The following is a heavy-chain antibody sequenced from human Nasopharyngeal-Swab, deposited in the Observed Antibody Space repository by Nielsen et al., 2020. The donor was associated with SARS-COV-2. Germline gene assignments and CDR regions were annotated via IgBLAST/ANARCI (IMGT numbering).Heavy chain of an antibody. J-gene: IGHJ6*02. CDR1: GFTFSDYY. CDR3: AKGATERLRGSSDV. V-gene: IGHV3-11*01. Sequence: GESLKISCAASGFTFSDYYMSWIRQAPGKGLEWVSYISSSGSTIYYADSVKGRFTISRDNAKNSLYLQMNSLRAEDTALYYCAKGATERLRGSSDVWGQGTTVTVSS. CDR2: ISSSGSTI. D-gene: IGHD3-16*01.